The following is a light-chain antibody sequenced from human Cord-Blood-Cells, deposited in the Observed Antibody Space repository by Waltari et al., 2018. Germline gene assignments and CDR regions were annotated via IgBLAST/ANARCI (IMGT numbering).Light chain of an antibody. V-gene: IGLV2-23*01. CDR1: SSDVGSYNL. Sequence: QSALTQPASVSGSPGQSITISCTGTSSDVGSYNLVSWYQQHPSQAPKLMCYEGSKRHSGVSHRFYGSKSGNKAPLAIYGLQAEHEADYYCCSYAGSVAFGGGTTLTVL. J-gene: IGLJ2*01. CDR3: CSYAGSVA. CDR2: EGS.